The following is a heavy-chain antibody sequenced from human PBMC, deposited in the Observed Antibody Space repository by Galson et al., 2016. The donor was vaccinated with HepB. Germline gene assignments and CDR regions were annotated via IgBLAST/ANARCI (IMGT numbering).Heavy chain of an antibody. CDR3: AKLIRTGSSGSDS. J-gene: IGHJ4*02. Sequence: SLRLSCAASGFTFSNYAMSWVRQAPGKGLEWVSTIGGSGGNVYNGDSVKGRFTISRDNSKNTLWLQMDSLRAEVTAVYFCAKLIRTGSSGSDSWGQGTLVTVSS. V-gene: IGHV3-23*01. CDR2: IGGSGGNV. D-gene: IGHD5-12*01. CDR1: GFTFSNYA.